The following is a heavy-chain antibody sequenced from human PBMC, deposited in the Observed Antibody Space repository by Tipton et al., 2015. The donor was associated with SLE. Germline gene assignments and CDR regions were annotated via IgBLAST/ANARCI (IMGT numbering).Heavy chain of an antibody. Sequence: QVQLVQSGAEVKKPGASVKVSCRASGYTFIGYYVHWVRQAPGQGLEWMGYISPKTGGTMYAQKFQGRVTMARDTSITTAYMELNRLTSDDTAVYFCARDTGDFWRLGSYYNPWGQGTLVTVSS. J-gene: IGHJ4*02. CDR1: GYTFIGYY. D-gene: IGHD3-10*01. CDR3: ARDTGDFWRLGSYYNP. V-gene: IGHV1-2*02. CDR2: ISPKTGGT.